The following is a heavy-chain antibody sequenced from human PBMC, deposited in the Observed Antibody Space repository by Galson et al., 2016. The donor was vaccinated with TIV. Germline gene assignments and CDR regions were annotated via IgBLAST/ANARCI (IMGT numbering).Heavy chain of an antibody. CDR3: ARESRVYGSQFDD. J-gene: IGHJ4*02. Sequence: SVKVSCKASGVIFTNFAISWVRQAPGQGLEWMGRIIPLFGTPNYAQKFQGRVTITAGDSTSTSYTELSSLRYEDTAVYYCARESRVYGSQFDDWGQGTLVTVSS. CDR1: GVIFTNFA. D-gene: IGHD3-10*01. V-gene: IGHV1-69*13. CDR2: IIPLFGTP.